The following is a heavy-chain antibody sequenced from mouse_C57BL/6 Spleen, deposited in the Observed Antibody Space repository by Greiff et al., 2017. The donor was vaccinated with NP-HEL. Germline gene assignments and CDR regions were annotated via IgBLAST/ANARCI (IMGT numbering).Heavy chain of an antibody. CDR1: GYTFTSYW. D-gene: IGHD2-4*01. CDR2: IDPSDSYT. J-gene: IGHJ4*01. V-gene: IGHV1-59*01. CDR3: ARYDYDRDYYAMDY. Sequence: VQLQQPGAELVRPGTSVKLSCKASGYTFTSYWMHWVKQRPGQGLEWIGVIDPSDSYTNYNQKFKGKATLTVDTSSSTAYMQLSSLTSEDSAVYYCARYDYDRDYYAMDYWGQGTSVTVSS.